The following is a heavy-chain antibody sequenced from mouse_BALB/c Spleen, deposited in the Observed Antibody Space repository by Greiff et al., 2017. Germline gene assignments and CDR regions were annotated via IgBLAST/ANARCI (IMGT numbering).Heavy chain of an antibody. CDR2: ILPGGGST. CDR1: GYTFSSYW. Sequence: VQLQQSGAELMKPGASVKISCKATGYTFSSYWIEWVKQRPGHGLEWIGEILPGGGSTNYNEKFKGKATFTADTSSTPAYMQLSSLTSEDSAVYYCAIHYYGPPAMDYWGQGTSVTVSS. J-gene: IGHJ4*01. D-gene: IGHD1-2*01. CDR3: AIHYYGPPAMDY. V-gene: IGHV1-9*01.